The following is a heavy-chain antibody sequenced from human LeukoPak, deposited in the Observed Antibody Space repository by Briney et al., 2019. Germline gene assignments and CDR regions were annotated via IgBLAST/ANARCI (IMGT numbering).Heavy chain of an antibody. V-gene: IGHV5-51*01. D-gene: IGHD1-26*01. CDR2: IYPGDSDT. CDR1: GYSFTSYW. J-gene: IGHJ4*02. CDR3: ARHGKVGATQSWLDY. Sequence: GESLKISCKGSGYSFTSYWIGWVRQMPGKGLEWMGIIYPGDSDTRYSPSFQGQVTISADKSISTAYLQWSSLKASDTAMYYCARHGKVGATQSWLDYWGQGTLVTVSS.